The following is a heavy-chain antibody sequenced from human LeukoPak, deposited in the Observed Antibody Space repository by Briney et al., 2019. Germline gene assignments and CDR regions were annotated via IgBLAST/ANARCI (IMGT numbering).Heavy chain of an antibody. CDR1: NGSISTYY. J-gene: IGHJ6*02. CDR3: ARGGGDGYSYYYYYGMDV. D-gene: IGHD5-24*01. CDR2: ISYSGDT. V-gene: IGHV4-59*01. Sequence: PSEALSLTCTVSNGSISTYYWSWLRQPPGKGLEWIGYISYSGDTSYSPSLKSRVTISVDTSKNQFSLKLSSVTATDTAVYYCARGGGDGYSYYYYYGMDVWGQGTTVTVSS.